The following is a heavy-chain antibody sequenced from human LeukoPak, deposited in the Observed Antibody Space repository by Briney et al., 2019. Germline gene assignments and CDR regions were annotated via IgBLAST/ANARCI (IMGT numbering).Heavy chain of an antibody. CDR3: AKGGSYYEIPFDY. J-gene: IGHJ4*02. D-gene: IGHD1-26*01. V-gene: IGHV3-30*18. Sequence: GRSLRLSCAASGFTFSSFGMHWVPQAPGKGLEGVAVISYDGSNKYYADSVKGRFTISRDNSKSTLYLRMNSLRAEDTAVYYCAKGGSYYEIPFDYWGQGTLVTVSS. CDR2: ISYDGSNK. CDR1: GFTFSSFG.